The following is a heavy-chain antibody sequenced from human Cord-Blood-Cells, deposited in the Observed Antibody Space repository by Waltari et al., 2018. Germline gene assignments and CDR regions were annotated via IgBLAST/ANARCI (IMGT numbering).Heavy chain of an antibody. Sequence: EVQLVESGGGLVQPGGSLRLSCAASGFTCSSYWMSWVRQAPGKGLEWVANIKQDGSEKYYVDSVKGRFTISRDNAKNSLYLQMNSLRAEDTAVYYCARSWGFDYWGQGTLVTVSS. CDR1: GFTCSSYW. CDR2: IKQDGSEK. D-gene: IGHD3-16*01. J-gene: IGHJ4*02. V-gene: IGHV3-7*01. CDR3: ARSWGFDY.